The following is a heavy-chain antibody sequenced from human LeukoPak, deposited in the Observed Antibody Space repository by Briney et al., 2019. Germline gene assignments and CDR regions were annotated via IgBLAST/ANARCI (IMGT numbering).Heavy chain of an antibody. CDR1: GFTFSDYY. J-gene: IGHJ4*02. CDR2: ISSSGSTI. Sequence: PGGSLRLPCAVSGFTFSDYYMSWIRQAPGKGLEWVSYISSSGSTIYYADSVKGRFTISRDNAKNSLYLQMNSLRAEDTAVYYCARGTRWLTGPPDYWGQGTLVTVSS. CDR3: ARGTRWLTGPPDY. D-gene: IGHD7-27*01. V-gene: IGHV3-11*04.